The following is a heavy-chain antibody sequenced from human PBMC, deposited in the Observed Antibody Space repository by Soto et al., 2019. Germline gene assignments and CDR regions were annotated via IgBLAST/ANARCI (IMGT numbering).Heavy chain of an antibody. CDR3: AMPSPEADDFWGYGMDV. J-gene: IGHJ6*02. Sequence: GGSLRLSCAASGFTVSSNYMSWVRQAPGKGLEWVSVIYSRGSTHYADSAKGRFTISRDNSKNTVFLQMNSLRVEDTAVYYCAMPSPEADDFWGYGMDVCAQGTTVTV. CDR1: GFTVSSNY. V-gene: IGHV3-53*01. CDR2: IYSRGST. D-gene: IGHD3-3*01.